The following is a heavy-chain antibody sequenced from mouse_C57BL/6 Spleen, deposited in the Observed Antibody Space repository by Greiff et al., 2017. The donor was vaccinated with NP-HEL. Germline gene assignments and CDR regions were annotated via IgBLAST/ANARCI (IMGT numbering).Heavy chain of an antibody. D-gene: IGHD2-5*01. Sequence: QVQLQQSGAELVRPGSSVKLSCKASGYTFTSYWMDWVKQRPGQGLEWIGNIYPSDSETHYNQKFKDKATLTVDKSSSTAYMQLSSLTSEDSAVYYRATSDYSNYDAMDYWGQGTSVTVSS. CDR3: ATSDYSNYDAMDY. CDR1: GYTFTSYW. CDR2: IYPSDSET. J-gene: IGHJ4*01. V-gene: IGHV1-61*01.